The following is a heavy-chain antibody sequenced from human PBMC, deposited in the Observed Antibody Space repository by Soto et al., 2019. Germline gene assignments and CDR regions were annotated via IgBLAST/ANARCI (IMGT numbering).Heavy chain of an antibody. CDR3: ARESGYCSGGSCSNWFDP. CDR1: GYSFTSYW. CDR2: IDPSDSYT. J-gene: IGHJ5*02. D-gene: IGHD2-15*01. Sequence: GESLKISCKGSGYSFTSYWISWVRQMPGKGLEWMGRIDPSDSYTNYSPSFQGHVTISADKSISTAYLQWSSLKASDTAMYYCARESGYCSGGSCSNWFDPWGQGTLVTVSS. V-gene: IGHV5-10-1*01.